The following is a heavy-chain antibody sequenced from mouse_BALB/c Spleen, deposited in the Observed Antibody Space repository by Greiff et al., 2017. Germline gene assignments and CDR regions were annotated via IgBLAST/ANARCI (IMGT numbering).Heavy chain of an antibody. J-gene: IGHJ4*01. Sequence: EVQLVESGPELVKPGASMKISCKASGYSFTGYTMNWVKQSHGKNLEWIGLINPYNGGTSYNQKFKGKATLTVDKSSSTAYMELLSLTSEDSAVYYCASGGIYGSSYGAMDYWGQGTSVTVSS. CDR2: INPYNGGT. V-gene: IGHV1-18*01. D-gene: IGHD1-1*01. CDR3: ASGGIYGSSYGAMDY. CDR1: GYSFTGYT.